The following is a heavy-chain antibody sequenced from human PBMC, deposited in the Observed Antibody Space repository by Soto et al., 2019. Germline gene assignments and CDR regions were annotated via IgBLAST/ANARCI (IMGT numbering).Heavy chain of an antibody. J-gene: IGHJ4*02. V-gene: IGHV3-7*01. Sequence: GGSLRLSCAASGFSFSNSWMSLVRQAPGKGLEWVAKIKKDGSEKYYVDSVKGRFTISRDNAENSLYLQMNSLRADDTAVYYCATNAYWGQGSLVTVSS. CDR1: GFSFSNSW. CDR3: ATNAY. CDR2: IKKDGSEK.